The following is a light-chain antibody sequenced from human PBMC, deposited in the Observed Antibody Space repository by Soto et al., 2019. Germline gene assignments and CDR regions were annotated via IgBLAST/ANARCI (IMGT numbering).Light chain of an antibody. CDR1: QSVSSN. CDR2: GAS. Sequence: EIVMTQSPATLSVSPGERATLSSRASQSVSSNLAWYQQKPGQAPRLLIYGASTRATGIPARFSGSGSGTEFTLTISSLQSEDFAVYYCQQYNNWPITFGQGTRLEIK. CDR3: QQYNNWPIT. V-gene: IGKV3-15*01. J-gene: IGKJ5*01.